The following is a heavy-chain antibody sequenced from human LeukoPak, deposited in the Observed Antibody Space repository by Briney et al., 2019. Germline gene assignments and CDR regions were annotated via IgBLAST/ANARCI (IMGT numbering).Heavy chain of an antibody. CDR2: VYSGGST. CDR1: GFTVSSNY. CDR3: ARLYGSHYYGMDV. D-gene: IGHD3-16*01. J-gene: IGHJ6*02. Sequence: GGSLRLSCAASGFTVSSNYMSWVRQAPGKGLEWVSVVYSGGSTYYADSVKGRFTISRHNSKNTLYLQMNSLRAEDTAVYYCARLYGSHYYGMDVWGQGTTVTVSS. V-gene: IGHV3-53*04.